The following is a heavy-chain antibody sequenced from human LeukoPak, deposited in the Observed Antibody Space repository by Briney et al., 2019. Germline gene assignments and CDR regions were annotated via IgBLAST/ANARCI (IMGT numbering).Heavy chain of an antibody. J-gene: IGHJ4*02. CDR3: ARQPTVTTNFDY. Sequence: GESLKISCGGSGYSLTTYWIAWVRQMPGKGLEWMGIIYPGDSDPRYSPSFQGQVTISADKSINTAYLQWSSLKASDTAMYYCARQPTVTTNFDYWGQGTLVTVSS. CDR2: IYPGDSDP. CDR1: GYSLTTYW. V-gene: IGHV5-51*01. D-gene: IGHD4-17*01.